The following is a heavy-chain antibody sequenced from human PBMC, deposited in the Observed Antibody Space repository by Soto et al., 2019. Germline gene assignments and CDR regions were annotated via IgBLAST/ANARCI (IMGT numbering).Heavy chain of an antibody. CDR2: IYYSGST. CDR1: GGSISSYY. J-gene: IGHJ4*02. Sequence: QVQLQESGPGLVKPSETLSLTCTVSGGSISSYYWSWIRQPPGKGLEWIGYIYYSGSTNYNPSLNRRVTLSVDTSKNQFSLKLNSMTAADTAVYYCARHNYGSGSTYFDYWGQGTLVTVSS. CDR3: ARHNYGSGSTYFDY. V-gene: IGHV4-59*08. D-gene: IGHD3-10*01.